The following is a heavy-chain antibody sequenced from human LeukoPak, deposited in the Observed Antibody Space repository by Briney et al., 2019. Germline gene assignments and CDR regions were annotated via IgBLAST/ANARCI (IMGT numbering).Heavy chain of an antibody. CDR3: ARDYGGNPGY. CDR2: ISSSGRSV. J-gene: IGHJ4*02. CDR1: GVTSSSFD. V-gene: IGHV3-48*03. Sequence: GGSLRLSCAASGVTSSSFDMNWVRQAPGKGLEWVSYISSSGRSVYYADSVKGRFTISRDNAKNSLYLQMNSLRAEDTAVYYCARDYGGNPGYWGQGTLVTVSS. D-gene: IGHD4-23*01.